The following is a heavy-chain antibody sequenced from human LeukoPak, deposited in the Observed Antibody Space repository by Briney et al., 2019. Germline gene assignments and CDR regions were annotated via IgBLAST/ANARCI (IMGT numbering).Heavy chain of an antibody. CDR2: IYYSGST. CDR1: GGSISSYY. D-gene: IGHD6-19*01. J-gene: IGHJ4*02. V-gene: IGHV4-59*01. Sequence: PSETLSLTCSVCGGSISSYYWSWIRQPPGKGLEWIGYIYYSGSTNYNPSLKSRVTISVDTSKNQFSLKLSSVTAADTAVYYCARHRLEYSSESPEYYFDYWGQGTLVTVSS. CDR3: ARHRLEYSSESPEYYFDY.